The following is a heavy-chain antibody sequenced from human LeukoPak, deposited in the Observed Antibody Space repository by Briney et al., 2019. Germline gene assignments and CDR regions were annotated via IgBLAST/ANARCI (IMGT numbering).Heavy chain of an antibody. Sequence: GASVKVSCKASGYTFTGYYIHWVRQAPGQGLEWMGWVSSYNGDTNYAQKFQGRVTMSTDTSTSTAYMELRSLTFDDTAIYYCAKDWHILTGRNCFDPWGQGTLVTVSX. D-gene: IGHD3-9*01. CDR3: AKDWHILTGRNCFDP. CDR1: GYTFTGYY. CDR2: VSSYNGDT. J-gene: IGHJ5*02. V-gene: IGHV1-18*04.